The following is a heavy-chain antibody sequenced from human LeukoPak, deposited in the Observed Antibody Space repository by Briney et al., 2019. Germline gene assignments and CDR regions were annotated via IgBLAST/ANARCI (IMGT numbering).Heavy chain of an antibody. V-gene: IGHV4-59*12. Sequence: SETLSLTCTVSGGSISSYYWSWIRQPPGKGLEWIGYIYYSGSTNYNPSLKSRVTMSVDTSKNQFSLKLSSVTAADTAVYYCARSLRGWYLSVDYWGQGTLVTVSS. CDR1: GGSISSYY. CDR3: ARSLRGWYLSVDY. CDR2: IYYSGST. D-gene: IGHD6-19*01. J-gene: IGHJ4*02.